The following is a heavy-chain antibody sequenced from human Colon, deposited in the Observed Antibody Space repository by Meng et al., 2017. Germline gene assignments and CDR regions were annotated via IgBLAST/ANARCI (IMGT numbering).Heavy chain of an antibody. V-gene: IGHV4-59*01. CDR3: ARSAGTWHPFSH. D-gene: IGHD1-7*01. CDR2: ISSSGNT. CDR1: GASISSYY. Sequence: QGQLQEPGPGLVKPSETLSLTCTVSGASISSYYWSWIRQSPGKGLEWIGFISSSGNTKYNPSLKSRVTLSMATSKNQFSLELNSVTAADTAVYYCARSAGTWHPFSHWGQGTLVTVSS. J-gene: IGHJ1*01.